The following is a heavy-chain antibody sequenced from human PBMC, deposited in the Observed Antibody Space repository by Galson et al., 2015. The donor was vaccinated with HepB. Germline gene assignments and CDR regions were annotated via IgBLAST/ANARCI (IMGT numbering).Heavy chain of an antibody. V-gene: IGHV3-7*03. J-gene: IGHJ4*02. CDR3: ARDPDGDYVIS. D-gene: IGHD3-10*01. CDR1: AFTFSTFW. Sequence: SLRLSCAAPAFTFSTFWMSWVRQAPGKGLEWVASIKQDGGEKYYLDSVKGRFTISRDNAKNSLFLQMDSLRAEDTAVYYCARDPDGDYVISWGQGTLVTVSS. CDR2: IKQDGGEK.